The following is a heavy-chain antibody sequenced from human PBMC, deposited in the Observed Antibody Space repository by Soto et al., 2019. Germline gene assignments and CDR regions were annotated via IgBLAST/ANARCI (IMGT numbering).Heavy chain of an antibody. CDR1: GYSFTIYW. CDR2: IYPGDSDT. V-gene: IGHV5-51*01. Sequence: GESVKSSGKGSGYSFTIYWIGWVLQMPWKGLEWMGIIYPGDSDTRYSPSFQGQVTISADKSISTAYLQWSSLKASDTAMYYCARLAGATETKYYYCGMDVWGQGTKVTVSS. J-gene: IGHJ6*02. D-gene: IGHD1-26*01. CDR3: ARLAGATETKYYYCGMDV.